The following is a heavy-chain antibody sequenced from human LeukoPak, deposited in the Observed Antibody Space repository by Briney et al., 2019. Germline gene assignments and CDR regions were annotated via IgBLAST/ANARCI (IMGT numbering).Heavy chain of an antibody. CDR2: IYYSGST. J-gene: IGHJ4*02. Sequence: SETLSLTCTVSGGSISSSSYYWGWIRQPPGKGLEWIGSIYYSGSTYYNPSPKSRVTISVDTSKNHFSLKLSSVTAADTAVYYCARSVLSVWGSYRYFDYWGQGTLVTVSS. CDR3: ARSVLSVWGSYRYFDY. V-gene: IGHV4-39*01. CDR1: GGSISSSSYY. D-gene: IGHD3-16*02.